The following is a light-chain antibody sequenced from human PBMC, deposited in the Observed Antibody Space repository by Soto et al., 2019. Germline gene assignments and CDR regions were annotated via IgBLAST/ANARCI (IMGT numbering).Light chain of an antibody. Sequence: EVVLTQSPGTLSLSPGERATLSCRASQSLTINYLAWYQQKPGQAPRLLIYGASSRATGIPDRFSGSGSGTDFTLTISRLEPEDFAVYYCQQYADLPRTFGQGTKLEIK. J-gene: IGKJ2*01. V-gene: IGKV3-20*01. CDR2: GAS. CDR3: QQYADLPRT. CDR1: QSLTINY.